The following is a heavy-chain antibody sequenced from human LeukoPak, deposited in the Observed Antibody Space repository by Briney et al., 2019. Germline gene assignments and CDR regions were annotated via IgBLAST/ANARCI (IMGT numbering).Heavy chain of an antibody. CDR2: ISSSSSYI. J-gene: IGHJ3*02. Sequence: GGPLRLSCAASGFTFSSYSMNWVRQAPGKGLEWVSSISSSSSYIYYADSVKGRFTISRDNAKNSLYLQMNSLRAEDTAVYYCARDDGVGYSSSWYFPDAFDIWGQGTMVTVSS. CDR3: ARDDGVGYSSSWYFPDAFDI. D-gene: IGHD6-13*01. CDR1: GFTFSSYS. V-gene: IGHV3-21*01.